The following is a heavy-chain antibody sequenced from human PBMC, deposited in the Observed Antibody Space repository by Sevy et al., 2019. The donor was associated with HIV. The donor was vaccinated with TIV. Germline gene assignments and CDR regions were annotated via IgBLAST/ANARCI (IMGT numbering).Heavy chain of an antibody. V-gene: IGHV3-48*01. CDR1: GFTFSSYN. CDR2: INSGSTII. Sequence: GGSLRLSCVASGFTFSSYNFNWVRQAPGKGLELISFINSGSTIISHADSVKGRFTISRDSVKKSVYLQMNSLRVEDTAVYYCVRDGGYSDYGMDLWGQGTTVTVSS. J-gene: IGHJ6*02. D-gene: IGHD2-15*01. CDR3: VRDGGYSDYGMDL.